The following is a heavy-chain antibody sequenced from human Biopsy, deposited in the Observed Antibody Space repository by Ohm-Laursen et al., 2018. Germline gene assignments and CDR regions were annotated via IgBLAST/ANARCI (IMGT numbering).Heavy chain of an antibody. D-gene: IGHD1-26*01. J-gene: IGHJ4*02. Sequence: SETLSPTCAVSGGSISNYFWTRIRQPPGKGLEWIGYFRFEDRTSYNSSLKSRVTISADTSKNQFSLRLSSVTAADTAVYYCALGGGSYVNFDYWGQGTLVTVSS. CDR3: ALGGGSYVNFDY. CDR2: FRFEDRT. V-gene: IGHV4-59*01. CDR1: GGSISNYF.